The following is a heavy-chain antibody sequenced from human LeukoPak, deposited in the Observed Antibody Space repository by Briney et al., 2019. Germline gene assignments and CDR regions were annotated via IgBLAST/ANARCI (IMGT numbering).Heavy chain of an antibody. CDR3: AGQWLPPDNEYYCYGMDV. V-gene: IGHV1-69*13. Sequence: SVKVSCKASGGTFSSYAISWVRQAPGQGLEWMGGIIPIFGTANYAQKFQGRVTITADESTSTPYMELSSLRSEDTAVYYCAGQWLPPDNEYYCYGMDVWGQGTTVTVSS. CDR1: GGTFSSYA. J-gene: IGHJ6*02. D-gene: IGHD6-19*01. CDR2: IIPIFGTA.